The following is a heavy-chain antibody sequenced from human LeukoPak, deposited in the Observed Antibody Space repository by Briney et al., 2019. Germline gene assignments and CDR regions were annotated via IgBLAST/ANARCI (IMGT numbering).Heavy chain of an antibody. J-gene: IGHJ4*02. D-gene: IGHD3-16*01. V-gene: IGHV3-66*02. Sequence: GGSQRLSCAASGFTVSNNYMSWVRQAPGKGLEWVSVIYSGDNTYYVESVKGRFAISRDNSKNTLFLQMNRLRAEDTAVYYCAGRRVLDASFDYWGQGTLVTVSS. CDR1: GFTVSNNY. CDR2: IYSGDNT. CDR3: AGRRVLDASFDY.